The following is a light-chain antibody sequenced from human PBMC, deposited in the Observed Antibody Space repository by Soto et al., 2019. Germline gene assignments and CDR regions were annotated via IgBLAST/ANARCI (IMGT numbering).Light chain of an antibody. Sequence: IVWTQSPESLSLSPGGRATVTCRSSQSVRSERLAWYQQKPGQAPRLVIFDASFRATGFPLRFSGSGSGTDFTLTITRLEPEDFAVYYCQQYDILPITFGLGTRLEIK. CDR1: QSVRSER. CDR3: QQYDILPIT. J-gene: IGKJ5*01. CDR2: DAS. V-gene: IGKV3-20*01.